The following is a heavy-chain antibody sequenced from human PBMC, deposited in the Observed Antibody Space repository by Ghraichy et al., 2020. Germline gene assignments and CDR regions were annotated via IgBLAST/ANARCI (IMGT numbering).Heavy chain of an antibody. CDR2: IDPRADST. D-gene: IGHD6-6*01. Sequence: ASVKVSCKPSGYSFTSYYIHWVRQVPGQGLEWMGIIDPRADSTIYAQKFQGRLTVTRDVSTSTAYMELNSLRSEDTAVYYCARVPRSIAAEEWGQGTLVTVA. CDR3: ARVPRSIAAEE. J-gene: IGHJ4*02. CDR1: GYSFTSYY. V-gene: IGHV1-46*01.